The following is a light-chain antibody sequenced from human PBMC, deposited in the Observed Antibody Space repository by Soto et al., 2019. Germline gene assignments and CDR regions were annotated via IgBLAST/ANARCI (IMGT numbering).Light chain of an antibody. CDR3: SSYTTSTTLVL. CDR2: NVN. Sequence: QSALTLPASISGSPGQSITISCTGSSSDIGAYNYVSWYQHHPGKAPKLIIYNVNTRPSGISNRFSGSRSGNTDSLTISRLLDQDEADYYCSSYTTSTTLVLFGGGTKVTVL. J-gene: IGLJ2*01. CDR1: SSDIGAYNY. V-gene: IGLV2-14*01.